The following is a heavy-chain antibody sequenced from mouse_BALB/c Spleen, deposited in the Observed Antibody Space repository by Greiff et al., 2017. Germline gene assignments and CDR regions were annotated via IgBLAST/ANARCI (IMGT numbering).Heavy chain of an antibody. V-gene: IGHV14-4*02. CDR1: GFNIKDYY. J-gene: IGHJ3*01. D-gene: IGHD2-4*01. CDR3: DAGYDDYEAWFAY. Sequence: VQLQQSGAELVRSGASVKLSCTASGFNIKDYYMHWVKQRPEQGLEWIGWIDPENGGTEYDPKFQGKATMTADTSSNTAYLKLSSLTSEDTSVYYCDAGYDDYEAWFAYWGQGTLVTVSA. CDR2: IDPENGGT.